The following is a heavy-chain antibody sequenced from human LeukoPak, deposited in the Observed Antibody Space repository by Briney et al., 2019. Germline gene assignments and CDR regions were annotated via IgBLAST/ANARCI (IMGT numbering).Heavy chain of an antibody. CDR1: GFTVSSNY. CDR3: VTRLA. CDR2: IYSGGST. Sequence: PGGSLRLSCAASGFTVSSNYMSWVRQAPGKGLDWVSMIYSGGSTNYADSVKGRFTISRDSSKNTLYLQMNSLRAEGTAVYYCVTRLAWGQGTLVTVSS. D-gene: IGHD3-16*01. J-gene: IGHJ5*02. V-gene: IGHV3-53*01.